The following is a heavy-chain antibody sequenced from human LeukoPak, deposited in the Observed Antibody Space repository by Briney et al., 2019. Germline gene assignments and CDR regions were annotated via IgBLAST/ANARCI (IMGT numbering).Heavy chain of an antibody. Sequence: GGSLRLSCAASGFTVSSNYMRWVRQAPGKGLEWVSVIYSGGSTYYADSVKGRFTISRDNSKNTLYLQMNSLRAEDTAVYYCARDRVMTTVTTTTDYWGQGTLVTVSS. V-gene: IGHV3-66*01. J-gene: IGHJ4*02. D-gene: IGHD4-17*01. CDR2: IYSGGST. CDR3: ARDRVMTTVTTTTDY. CDR1: GFTVSSNY.